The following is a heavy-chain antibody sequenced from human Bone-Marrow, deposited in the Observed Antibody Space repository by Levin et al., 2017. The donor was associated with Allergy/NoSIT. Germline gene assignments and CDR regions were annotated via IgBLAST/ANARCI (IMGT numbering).Heavy chain of an antibody. CDR3: ARDCGKDCFFLLDS. D-gene: IGHD2-21*02. CDR2: ISSSSRHT. CDR1: GFTFSDYY. Sequence: GGSLRLSCAASGFTFSDYYMSWIRQAPGKGLEWVSYISSSSRHTNYADSVKGRFTISRDNAKNSLFLQMNRLRAEDTAVYFCARDCGKDCFFLLDSWGQGTLVTVSS. J-gene: IGHJ4*02. V-gene: IGHV3-11*05.